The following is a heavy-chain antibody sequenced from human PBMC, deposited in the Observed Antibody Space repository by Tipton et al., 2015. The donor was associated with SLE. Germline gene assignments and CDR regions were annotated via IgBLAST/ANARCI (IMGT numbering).Heavy chain of an antibody. D-gene: IGHD2-2*01. V-gene: IGHV4-59*11. CDR3: ARQSRNSRDFDS. CDR2: IYYSAIT. CDR1: GDSINGQY. J-gene: IGHJ4*02. Sequence: TLSLTCTVSGDSINGQYWSWIRQPPGKGLEWIGYIYYSAITITHYNPSLKSRVIISVDMSKNQFSLKLNSVTAADTALYYCARQSRNSRDFDSWGQGMLVTVSS.